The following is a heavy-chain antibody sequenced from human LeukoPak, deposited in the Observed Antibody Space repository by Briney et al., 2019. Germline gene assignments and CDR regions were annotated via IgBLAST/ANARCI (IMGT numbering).Heavy chain of an antibody. CDR3: ARTPLRMPYAFDI. J-gene: IGHJ3*02. Sequence: SAPALVKPTQTLSLTCTFSGFSLSTSGMCVSWIRQPPGKALEWLARIDWDDDKYYSTSLKTRLTISKDTSKNQVVLTMTNMEPVDTATYYCARTPLRMPYAFDIWGQGTMVTVSS. CDR1: GFSLSTSGMC. V-gene: IGHV2-70*11. CDR2: IDWDDDK. D-gene: IGHD3-16*01.